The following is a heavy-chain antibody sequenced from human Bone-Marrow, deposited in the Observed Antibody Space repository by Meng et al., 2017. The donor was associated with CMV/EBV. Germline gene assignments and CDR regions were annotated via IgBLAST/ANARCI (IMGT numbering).Heavy chain of an antibody. CDR1: GYTFTSYY. CDR2: INPSGGST. J-gene: IGHJ6*02. D-gene: IGHD2-2*01. CDR3: ARDRYCSITSCYASVSWYYYGMDA. Sequence: ASVKVSCKASGYTFTSYYMHWVRQAPGQGLEWMGIINPSGGSTSYAQKFQGRVTMTRDTSTSTVYMELRSLRSDDTAVYYCARDRYCSITSCYASVSWYYYGMDAWGQGTTVTFSS. V-gene: IGHV1-46*01.